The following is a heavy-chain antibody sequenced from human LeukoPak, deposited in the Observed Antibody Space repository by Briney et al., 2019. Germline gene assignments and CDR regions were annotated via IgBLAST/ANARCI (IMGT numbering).Heavy chain of an antibody. J-gene: IGHJ4*02. CDR3: AKVNNYYGSGSFDY. Sequence: GRSLRLSCAASGFTFDDYAMHWVRQAPGKGLEWVSGISWNSGSIGYADSVKGRFTISRDNAKNSLYLQMNSLRAEDTALYYCAKVNNYYGSGSFDYWGQGTLVTVSS. CDR1: GFTFDDYA. D-gene: IGHD3-10*01. CDR2: ISWNSGSI. V-gene: IGHV3-9*01.